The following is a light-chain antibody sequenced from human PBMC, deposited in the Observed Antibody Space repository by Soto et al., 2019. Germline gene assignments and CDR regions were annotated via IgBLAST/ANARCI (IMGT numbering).Light chain of an antibody. CDR2: GTS. V-gene: IGKV3-15*01. CDR3: QQYNNFWT. Sequence: EIVMTQSPATLSVSPGETATLSCRASQSVSSNLAWYQQKPGQAPRLLIYGTSTRATDIPARFSGRGSGTEFTLTLSSLQSEDFAVYYCQQYNNFWTFGQGTKVEIK. CDR1: QSVSSN. J-gene: IGKJ1*01.